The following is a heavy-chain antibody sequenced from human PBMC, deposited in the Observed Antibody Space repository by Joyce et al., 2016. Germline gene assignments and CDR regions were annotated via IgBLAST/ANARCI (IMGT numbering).Heavy chain of an antibody. CDR2: ITWEGHST. D-gene: IGHD6-19*01. CDR1: ECTFEDFT. Sequence: EVHLVESGGAVAQPGGSLRLSCAASECTFEDFTMHWLRPPRGRGLEWVSLITWEGHSTYYAESVKGRFTVSRDNSKNSLYLQMNSLATEDTAFYYCAKENDPWIAVTGTGFDYWGQGTRVTVSS. J-gene: IGHJ4*02. CDR3: AKENDPWIAVTGTGFDY. V-gene: IGHV3-43*01.